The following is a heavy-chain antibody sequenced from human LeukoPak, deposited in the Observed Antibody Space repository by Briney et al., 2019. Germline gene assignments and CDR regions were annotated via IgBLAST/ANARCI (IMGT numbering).Heavy chain of an antibody. D-gene: IGHD4-17*01. V-gene: IGHV3-7*01. CDR1: GFKFSSYW. Sequence: GGSLRLSCAASGFKFSSYWMSWVRQAPGKGLEWVANIKQDGSEKYYVDSVKGRFTISRDNAKSSLYLQMNSLRAEDTAVYYCAREGPSVTPYYWGQGTLVTVSS. J-gene: IGHJ4*02. CDR2: IKQDGSEK. CDR3: AREGPSVTPYY.